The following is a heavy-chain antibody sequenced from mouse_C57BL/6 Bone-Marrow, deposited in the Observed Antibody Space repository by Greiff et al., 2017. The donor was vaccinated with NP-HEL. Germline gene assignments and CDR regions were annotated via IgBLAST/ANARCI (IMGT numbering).Heavy chain of an antibody. D-gene: IGHD6-1*01. J-gene: IGHJ3*01. CDR1: GFTFSSYG. CDR3: GRLGLAWFAY. CDR2: ISSGGSYT. V-gene: IGHV5-6*01. Sequence: EVKLQESGGDLVKPGGSLKLSCAASGFTFSSYGMSWVRQTPDKRLEWVATISSGGSYTYYPDSVKGRFTISRDNAKNTLYLQMSSLKSEDTAMYYCGRLGLAWFAYWGQGTLVTVSA.